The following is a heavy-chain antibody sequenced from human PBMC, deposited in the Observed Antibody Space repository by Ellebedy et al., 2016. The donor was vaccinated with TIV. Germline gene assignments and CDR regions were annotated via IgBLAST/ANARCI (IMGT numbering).Heavy chain of an antibody. Sequence: APVKVSCXASGYAFTDYYIHWVRQAPGQGLEWMGWINPNGGGTTSAKKFHGRVTVTGDSSISTAYIELSGLTSDDTAVYYCARERVTKVDYWGQGTLVSVSS. CDR3: ARERVTKVDY. V-gene: IGHV1-2*02. CDR2: INPNGGGT. J-gene: IGHJ4*02. CDR1: GYAFTDYY.